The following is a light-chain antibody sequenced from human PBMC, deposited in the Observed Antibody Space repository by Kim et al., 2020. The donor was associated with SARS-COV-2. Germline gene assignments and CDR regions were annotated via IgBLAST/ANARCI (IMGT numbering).Light chain of an antibody. V-gene: IGLV3-1*01. CDR3: QAWDNGTAV. CDR2: QDD. J-gene: IGLJ1*01. Sequence: SWSPGQTASITCGGDRWGDKRACWYQQKPGQSPVLIIYQDDKRPSGIPERFSASNSGSTATLTISGTQTMDDADYYCQAWDNGTAVFGTGTKVTVL. CDR1: RWGDKR.